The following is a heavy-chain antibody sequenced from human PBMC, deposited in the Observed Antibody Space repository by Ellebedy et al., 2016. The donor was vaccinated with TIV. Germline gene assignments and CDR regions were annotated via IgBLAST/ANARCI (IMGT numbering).Heavy chain of an antibody. D-gene: IGHD5-24*01. CDR2: IYYSGNT. V-gene: IGHV4-30-4*01. Sequence: MPSETLSPTCSVSGGSISSGDHALTWIRQPPGKGLEWIGFIYYSGNTDYNPSLKSRVAMSVDTSKTQFSLKLTSVTAADTAVYYCARGGDGYIHYWGQGTLVTVSS. CDR3: ARGGDGYIHY. CDR1: GGSISSGDHA. J-gene: IGHJ4*02.